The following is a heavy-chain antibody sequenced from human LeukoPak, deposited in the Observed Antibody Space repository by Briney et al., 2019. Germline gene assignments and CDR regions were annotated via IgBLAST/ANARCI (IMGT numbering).Heavy chain of an antibody. V-gene: IGHV4-34*01. Sequence: KSSETLSLTCAVYGGSFSGYYWSWIRQPPGKGLEWIGVINHSGSTNYNPSLKSRVTISVDTSKNQFSLKLSSVTAADTAVYYCASGVVGFVKTRDYWGQGTLVTVSS. CDR3: ASGVVGFVKTRDY. J-gene: IGHJ4*02. CDR1: GGSFSGYY. D-gene: IGHD2-15*01. CDR2: INHSGST.